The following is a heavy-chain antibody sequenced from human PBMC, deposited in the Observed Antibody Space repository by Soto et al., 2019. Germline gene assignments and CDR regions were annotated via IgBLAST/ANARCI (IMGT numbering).Heavy chain of an antibody. CDR3: ALLVVAAKGNENWFDP. J-gene: IGHJ5*02. CDR2: IYWDDDK. Sequence: QITLKESGPTLVKPTQTLTLTCTFSGFSLSTSGVGVGWIRQPPGKALEWLALIYWDDDKRYSPYLKSRLTITNDTSKNQVVLTMTNMDPVDTATYYCALLVVAAKGNENWFDPWGQGTLVTVSS. CDR1: GFSLSTSGVG. D-gene: IGHD2-15*01. V-gene: IGHV2-5*02.